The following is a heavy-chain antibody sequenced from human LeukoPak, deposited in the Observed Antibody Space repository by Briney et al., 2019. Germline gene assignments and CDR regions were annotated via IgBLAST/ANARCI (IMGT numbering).Heavy chain of an antibody. CDR1: GFTFSSYA. CDR3: VRGPDGYDYVKFGGGGLDY. J-gene: IGHJ4*02. Sequence: GGSLRLSCSASGFTFSSYALHWVRPAPGKGLDYVSAISTNWFYTYYADSEKGRFTISRDNSKNTLYLKMSSLRTEDTAVYDCVRGPDGYDYVKFGGGGLDYWGQGTLVTVSS. V-gene: IGHV3-64D*06. CDR2: ISTNWFYT. D-gene: IGHD5-24*01.